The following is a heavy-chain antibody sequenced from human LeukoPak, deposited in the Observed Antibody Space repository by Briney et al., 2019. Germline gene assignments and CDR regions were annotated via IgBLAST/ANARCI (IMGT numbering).Heavy chain of an antibody. J-gene: IGHJ4*02. V-gene: IGHV1-69*13. CDR1: GGTFSSYA. D-gene: IGHD1-1*01. Sequence: VASVKASCKASGGTFSSYAISWVRQAPGQGLEWMGGIIPIFGTANYAQKFQGRVTITADESTSTAYMELSSLRSEDTAVYYCARRTEGRPEYFDYWGQGTLVTVSS. CDR3: ARRTEGRPEYFDY. CDR2: IIPIFGTA.